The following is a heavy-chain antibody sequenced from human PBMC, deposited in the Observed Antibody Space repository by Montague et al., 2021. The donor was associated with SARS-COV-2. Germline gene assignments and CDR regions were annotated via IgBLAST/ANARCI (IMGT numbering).Heavy chain of an antibody. J-gene: IGHJ3*02. Sequence: FLRLSCAASGFTFSNYDMNWVRQAPGKGPEWISYISTSAYTTSYAGSVKGRFTISRDNGKNSLYLQMNSLRVVDTAVYYCTRDYRSIVGDGLDIWGQGTKVTVSS. CDR3: TRDYRSIVGDGLDI. CDR1: GFTFSNYD. CDR2: ISTSAYTT. V-gene: IGHV3-48*03. D-gene: IGHD3-16*02.